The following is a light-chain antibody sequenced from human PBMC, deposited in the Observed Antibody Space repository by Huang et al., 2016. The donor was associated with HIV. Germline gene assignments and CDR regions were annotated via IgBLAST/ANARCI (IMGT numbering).Light chain of an antibody. CDR1: QSITTY. CDR3: QQGYTTSWT. CDR2: ATD. J-gene: IGKJ1*01. Sequence: DIQMTQSPSSLSASVGDRVTITCRASQSITTYLNWYQQKPGKAPTLLIYATDSLQSGVPSRFSGRGSGTEFTLTISSLQPDDFATHYCQQGYTTSWTFGPGTKVE. V-gene: IGKV1-39*01.